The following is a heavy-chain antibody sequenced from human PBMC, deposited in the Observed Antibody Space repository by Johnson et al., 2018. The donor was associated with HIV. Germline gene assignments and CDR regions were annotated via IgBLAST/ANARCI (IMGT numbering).Heavy chain of an antibody. J-gene: IGHJ3*02. CDR1: GFTFSSYD. CDR3: ARGGLGDYVVAFDI. Sequence: VQLVESGGGLVQPGGSLRLSCAASGFTFSSYDMHWVRQATGKGLEWVSAIGTAGDTYYPGSVKGRFTISRENANNSLYLQMNSLRAEDTAVYYCARGGLGDYVVAFDIWGQGTMVTVSS. CDR2: IGTAGDT. D-gene: IGHD4-17*01. V-gene: IGHV3-13*01.